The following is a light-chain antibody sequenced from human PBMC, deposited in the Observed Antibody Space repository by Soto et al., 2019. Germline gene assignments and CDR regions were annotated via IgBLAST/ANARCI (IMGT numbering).Light chain of an antibody. V-gene: IGKV3D-15*01. CDR1: QTVSDN. CDR3: QQYNNWPLT. J-gene: IGKJ4*01. CDR2: GAT. Sequence: EVVMTQSPATLSVSPGERATLSCRASQTVSDNLGWYQQKPGQPPRLLIYGATTRATGIPARFSGSGSGTEFTLTISSLQFEDFAVYYCQQYNNWPLTFGGGTKVDIK.